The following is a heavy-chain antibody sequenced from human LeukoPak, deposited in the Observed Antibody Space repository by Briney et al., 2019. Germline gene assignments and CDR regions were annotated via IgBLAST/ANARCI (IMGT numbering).Heavy chain of an antibody. Sequence: PGGSLRLSCAASGFTISDYYMSWIRQAPGKGLEWVSYISSSSSYTNYADSVKGRFTISRDNAKNSLYLQMNSLRAEDTAVYYCARVISSSWYVLGWFGPWGQGTLVTVSS. CDR3: ARVISSSWYVLGWFGP. D-gene: IGHD6-13*01. CDR1: GFTISDYY. CDR2: ISSSSSYT. J-gene: IGHJ5*02. V-gene: IGHV3-11*06.